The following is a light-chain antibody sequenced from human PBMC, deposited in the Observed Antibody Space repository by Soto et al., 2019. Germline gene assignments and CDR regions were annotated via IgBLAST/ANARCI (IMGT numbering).Light chain of an antibody. Sequence: QSALTQPPSASGSPGQSVTISCTGTSSDVGGYNYVSWYQQHPGKAPKLMIYEVTKRPSGVPDRFSGSKSGNTASVTVSGLQAEDEADYYCSSYAGSNNLLFGGGTKLTVL. CDR1: SSDVGGYNY. CDR2: EVT. J-gene: IGLJ2*01. CDR3: SSYAGSNNLL. V-gene: IGLV2-8*01.